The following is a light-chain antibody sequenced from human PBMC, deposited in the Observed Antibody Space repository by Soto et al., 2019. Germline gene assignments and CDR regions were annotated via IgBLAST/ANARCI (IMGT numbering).Light chain of an antibody. V-gene: IGKV1-6*01. CDR3: LQDYNYPRT. Sequence: AIQMTQSPSSLSASLGDRVTITCRASQGIRNDLGWYQQKSGKAPKLLIYGASNLQSGVPSRFGGSGSGTDFTLTISSLQPEDFATYYCLQDYNYPRTFGQGTSLEIK. CDR2: GAS. CDR1: QGIRND. J-gene: IGKJ2*01.